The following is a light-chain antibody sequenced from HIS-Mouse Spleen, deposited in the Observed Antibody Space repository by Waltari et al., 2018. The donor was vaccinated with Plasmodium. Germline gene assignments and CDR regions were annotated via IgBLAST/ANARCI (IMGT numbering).Light chain of an antibody. CDR2: EDS. V-gene: IGLV3-10*01. Sequence: SYELTQPPSVSVSPGQTARITCSGDALPKKYAYWYQQKSGQAPVLVIYEDSKQPSGVPDRLSGSSSGTMATLTLSVAQVEDEADYYCYSPDSSGNHRVFGGGTKLTVL. J-gene: IGLJ3*02. CDR1: ALPKKY. CDR3: YSPDSSGNHRV.